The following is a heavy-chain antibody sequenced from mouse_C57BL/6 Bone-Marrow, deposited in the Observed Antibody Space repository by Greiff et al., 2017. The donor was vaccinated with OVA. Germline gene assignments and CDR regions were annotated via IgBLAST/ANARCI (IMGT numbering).Heavy chain of an antibody. V-gene: IGHV5-16*01. J-gene: IGHJ1*03. CDR1: GFTFSDYY. CDR3: ARDYQRGYWYFDV. CDR2: INYDGSST. Sequence: EVMLVESDGGLVQPGSSMKLSCTASGFTFSDYYMAWVRQVPEKGLEWVANINYDGSSTYYLDSLKSRFIISRDNAKNILYLQMSSLKSEDTATYYCARDYQRGYWYFDVWGTGTTVTVSS.